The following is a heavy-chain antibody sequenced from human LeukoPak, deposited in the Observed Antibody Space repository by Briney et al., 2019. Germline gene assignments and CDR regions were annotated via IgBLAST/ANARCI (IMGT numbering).Heavy chain of an antibody. D-gene: IGHD3-3*01. Sequence: SETLSLTCTVSGGSISSYYWSWIRQPAGKGLEWIGRIYTSGSTNYNPSLKSRVTMLVDTSKNQFSLKLSSVTAADTAVYYCARHSMRYYDFWSGYFNWFDPWGQGTLVTVSS. CDR2: IYTSGST. J-gene: IGHJ5*02. V-gene: IGHV4-4*07. CDR1: GGSISSYY. CDR3: ARHSMRYYDFWSGYFNWFDP.